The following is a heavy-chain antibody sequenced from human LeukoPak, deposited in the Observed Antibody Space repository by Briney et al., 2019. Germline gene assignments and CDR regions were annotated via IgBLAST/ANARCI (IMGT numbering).Heavy chain of an antibody. CDR3: ARSPGDYVWGSYRYFDY. CDR2: IYYSGST. D-gene: IGHD3-16*02. Sequence: PSETLSLTCTVSGGSVSSGSYYWSWIRQPPGKGLEWIGYIYYSGSTNYNPSLKSRVTISVDTSKNQFSLKLSSMTAADTAVYYCARSPGDYVWGSYRYFDYWGQGTLVTVSS. J-gene: IGHJ4*02. V-gene: IGHV4-61*01. CDR1: GGSVSSGSYY.